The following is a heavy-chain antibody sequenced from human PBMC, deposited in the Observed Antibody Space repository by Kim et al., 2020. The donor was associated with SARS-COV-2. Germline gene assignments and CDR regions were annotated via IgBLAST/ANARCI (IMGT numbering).Heavy chain of an antibody. CDR1: GHTFTEDS. CDR3: LGGYYFDY. D-gene: IGHD2-15*01. J-gene: IGHJ4*02. CDR2: IDCGNGDT. Sequence: ASVKVSCKTSGHTFTEDSIHWVRQAPGQRLELMGGIDCGNGDTIYSQKFQGRVTFTTDTSASTGYMELSSLTSEDSAVYYCLGGYYFDYWGQGTLVTVSS. V-gene: IGHV1-3*01.